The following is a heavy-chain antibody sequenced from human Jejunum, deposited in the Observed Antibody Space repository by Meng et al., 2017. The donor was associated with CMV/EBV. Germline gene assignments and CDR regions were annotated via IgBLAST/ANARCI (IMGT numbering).Heavy chain of an antibody. CDR2: INPSSGST. CDR3: SRGPYYYESSGYYGGQSNWFDP. J-gene: IGHJ5*02. Sequence: MHWVRQAPGKGLEWMGIINPSSGSTTYARKLQGRVTMTRDPSTSTFYMELSSLTSEDTAVYFCSRGPYYYESSGYYGGQSNWFDPWGQGTQVTVSS. D-gene: IGHD3-22*01. V-gene: IGHV1-46*04.